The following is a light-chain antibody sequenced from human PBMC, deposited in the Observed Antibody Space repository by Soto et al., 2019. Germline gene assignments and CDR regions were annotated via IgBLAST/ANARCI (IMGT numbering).Light chain of an antibody. CDR3: QQYYSAPYP. CDR2: WAS. J-gene: IGKJ2*01. CDR1: QSVLYSSNNKNY. Sequence: DIVMTQSPDSLAVSLGERATINCKSSQSVLYSSNNKNYLAWYQQRPGQPPNLLIYWASTRESGVPDRFSGSGSATDFTLTISSLQAEDVAVYYCQQYYSAPYPFGQGTKLEIK. V-gene: IGKV4-1*01.